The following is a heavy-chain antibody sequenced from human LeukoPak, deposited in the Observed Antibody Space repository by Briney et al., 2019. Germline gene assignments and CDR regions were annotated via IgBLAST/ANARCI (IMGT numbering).Heavy chain of an antibody. V-gene: IGHV1-2*02. CDR2: INPNSGGT. CDR1: GYTFAGYY. D-gene: IGHD1-1*01. J-gene: IGHJ5*02. Sequence: ASVKVSCKASGYTFAGYYMHWVRQAPGQGLEWMGWINPNSGGTNYAQKFQGRVTMTRDTSISTAYMELSRLRSDDTAVYYCAAFGTTGTRTLSNWFDPWGQGTLVTVSS. CDR3: AAFGTTGTRTLSNWFDP.